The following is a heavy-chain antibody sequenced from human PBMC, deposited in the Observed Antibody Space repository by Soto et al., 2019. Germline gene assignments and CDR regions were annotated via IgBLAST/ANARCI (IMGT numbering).Heavy chain of an antibody. CDR1: GGSFSGYY. CDR2: INHSGST. V-gene: IGHV4-34*13. CDR3: ARGKRVAVAGTFYFGY. J-gene: IGHJ4*02. D-gene: IGHD6-19*01. Sequence: YGGSFSGYYWSWIRQPPGKGLEWIGEINHSGSTNYNPSLKSRVTISVDTSKNQFSLKLSSVTAADTAVYYCARGKRVAVAGTFYFGYWGQGTLVTVSS.